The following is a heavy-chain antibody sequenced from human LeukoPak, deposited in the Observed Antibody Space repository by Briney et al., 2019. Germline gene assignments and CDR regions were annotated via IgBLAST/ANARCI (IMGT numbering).Heavy chain of an antibody. CDR1: GGSISSGDYY. CDR2: IYYSGST. J-gene: IGHJ4*02. V-gene: IGHV4-30-4*01. CDR3: ARYEYDNRAYYPFDF. Sequence: SETLSLTCTVSGGSISSGDYYWSWIRQPPGKGLEWIGYIYYSGSTYYNPSLKSRVTISVDTSKNQFSLKLSSVTAADTAVYYCARYEYDNRAYYPFDFWGQGALVTVSS. D-gene: IGHD3-22*01.